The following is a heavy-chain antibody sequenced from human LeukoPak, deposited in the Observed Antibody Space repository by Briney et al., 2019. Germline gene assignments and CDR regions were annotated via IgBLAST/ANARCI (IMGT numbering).Heavy chain of an antibody. CDR2: INAGNGNT. Sequence: ASVKVSCKASGYTFTSYAMHWVRQAPGQRLEWMGWINAGNGNTKYSQKFQGRVTITRDTSASTAYMELSSLRSEDTAVYYCASLTSGWELLNYYYGMDVWGQGTTVTVSS. CDR1: GYTFTSYA. V-gene: IGHV1-3*01. CDR3: ASLTSGWELLNYYYGMDV. D-gene: IGHD1-26*01. J-gene: IGHJ6*02.